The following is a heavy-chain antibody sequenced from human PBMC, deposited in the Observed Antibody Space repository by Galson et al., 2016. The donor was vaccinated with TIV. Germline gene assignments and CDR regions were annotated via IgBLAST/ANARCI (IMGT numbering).Heavy chain of an antibody. J-gene: IGHJ4*02. V-gene: IGHV1-2*02. CDR3: ARDLSPETTTPFDY. CDR1: GYTFTGYY. D-gene: IGHD4-17*01. Sequence: SVKVSCKASGYTFTGYYMHWVRQAPGQGLEWMGWINPNSGDTNYAQNFQDRVTMTRDTSISTACMELSRLRSDDTAMYYCARDLSPETTTPFDYWGQGTLVTVSS. CDR2: INPNSGDT.